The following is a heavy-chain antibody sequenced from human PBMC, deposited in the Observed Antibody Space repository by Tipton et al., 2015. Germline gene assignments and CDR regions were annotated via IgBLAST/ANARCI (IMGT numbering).Heavy chain of an antibody. D-gene: IGHD3-9*01. CDR3: ARGNYDILTGRNYYYYYGMDV. V-gene: IGHV4-59*13. CDR2: IYYSGST. CDR1: GGSISGYY. J-gene: IGHJ6*02. Sequence: TLSLTCTVSGGSISGYYWSWLRQPPGKRLEWIGCIYYSGSTILSPSLKSRVTISVDTSKNQFSLKLTSVTAADTAVYYCARGNYDILTGRNYYYYYGMDVWGQGTTVTVSS.